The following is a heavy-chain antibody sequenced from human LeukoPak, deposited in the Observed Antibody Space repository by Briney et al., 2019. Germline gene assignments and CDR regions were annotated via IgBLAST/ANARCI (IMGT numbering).Heavy chain of an antibody. CDR3: AKEKEQRGWYLDL. CDR2: ISGSGGST. CDR1: GFTFSSYA. V-gene: IGHV3-23*01. J-gene: IGHJ2*01. D-gene: IGHD6-25*01. Sequence: GGSLRLSCAASGFTFSSYAMIWVRQAPGKGLEWVSAISGSGGSTYYADSVKGRFTISRDNSKNTLYLQMNSLRAEERAVYYCAKEKEQRGWYLDLWGRGTLVTVSS.